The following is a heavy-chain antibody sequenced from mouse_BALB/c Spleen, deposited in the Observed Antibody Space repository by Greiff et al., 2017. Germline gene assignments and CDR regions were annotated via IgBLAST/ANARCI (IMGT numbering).Heavy chain of an antibody. CDR3: ANNWDGFAY. J-gene: IGHJ3*01. Sequence: VQLKESGPGLVKPSQSLSLTCSVTGYSITSGYYWNWIRQFPGNKLEWMGYISYDGSNNYNPSLKNRISITRDTSKNQFFLKLNSVTTEDTATYYCANNWDGFAYWGQGTLVTVSA. CDR2: ISYDGSN. CDR1: GYSITSGYY. V-gene: IGHV3-6*02. D-gene: IGHD4-1*01.